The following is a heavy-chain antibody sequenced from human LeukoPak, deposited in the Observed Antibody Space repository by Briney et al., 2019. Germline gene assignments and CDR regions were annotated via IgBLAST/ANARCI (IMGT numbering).Heavy chain of an antibody. CDR3: ARDRLRVINPYYYDSHNWFDP. J-gene: IGHJ5*02. Sequence: GASVKVSCKASGGTFSSYAISWVRQAPGQGLEWMGGIIPIFGTANYAQKFQGRVTITADESTSTAYMELSSLRSEDTAVYYCARDRLRVINPYYYDSHNWFDPWGQGTLVTVSS. D-gene: IGHD3-22*01. CDR2: IIPIFGTA. V-gene: IGHV1-69*13. CDR1: GGTFSSYA.